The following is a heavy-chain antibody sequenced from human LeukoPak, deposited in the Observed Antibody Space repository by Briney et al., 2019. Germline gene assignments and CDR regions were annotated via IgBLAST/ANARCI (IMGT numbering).Heavy chain of an antibody. D-gene: IGHD2-2*01. CDR1: GYTFTSYG. J-gene: IGHJ6*02. CDR2: ISAYNGNT. Sequence: ASVKVSCKASGYTFTSYGISWVRQAPGQGLEWRGWISAYNGNTNYAQKLQGRVTMTTDTSTSTAYMELRSLRSDDTAVYYCARDCSSTSCYVLRGYGMDVWGQGTTVTVSS. CDR3: ARDCSSTSCYVLRGYGMDV. V-gene: IGHV1-18*01.